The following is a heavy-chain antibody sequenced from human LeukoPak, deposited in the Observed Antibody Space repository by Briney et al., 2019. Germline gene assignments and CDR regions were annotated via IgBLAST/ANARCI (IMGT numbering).Heavy chain of an antibody. V-gene: IGHV3-74*01. CDR1: GFTFSSYW. D-gene: IGHD4-17*01. CDR2: INSDGSST. CDR3: ATSTVTLYYFDY. J-gene: IGHJ4*02. Sequence: GGSLRLSCAASGFTFSSYWMHWVRQAPGKGLVWVSRINSDGSSTSYADSVKGRFTISRDNSKNTLYLQMNSLRAEDTAVYYCATSTVTLYYFDYWGQGTLVTVSS.